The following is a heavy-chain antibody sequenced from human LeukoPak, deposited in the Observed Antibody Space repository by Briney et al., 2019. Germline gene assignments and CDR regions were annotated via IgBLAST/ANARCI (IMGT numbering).Heavy chain of an antibody. CDR2: IVVDSAKT. Sequence: SVKVSCKASGFTFSTNTIQWVRQARGQRLEWIGWIVVDSAKTNYAQTFQQRVTITRDMSTSTVYMELTSLTSEDTAVYYCAAGAADYYDSSLNWLDPWGRGTLVTVSS. V-gene: IGHV1-58*02. J-gene: IGHJ5*02. D-gene: IGHD3-22*01. CDR1: GFTFSTNT. CDR3: AAGAADYYDSSLNWLDP.